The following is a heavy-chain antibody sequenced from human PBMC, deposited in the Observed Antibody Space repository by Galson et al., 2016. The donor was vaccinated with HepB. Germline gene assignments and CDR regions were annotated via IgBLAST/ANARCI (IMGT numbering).Heavy chain of an antibody. CDR1: EDSINGYR. V-gene: IGHV4-59*01. D-gene: IGHD3-3*01. J-gene: IGHJ4*02. Sequence: QVLLQESGPGLVKPSETLSLTCLVSEDSINGYRWSWIRQAPGKGLVWIGSIFYTGSTNYNPSLKSRVIISVDTSKDQFSLRLSSGTAADTAVYYCARDGAVAGIDYWGQGALVVVSS. CDR2: IFYTGST. CDR3: ARDGAVAGIDY.